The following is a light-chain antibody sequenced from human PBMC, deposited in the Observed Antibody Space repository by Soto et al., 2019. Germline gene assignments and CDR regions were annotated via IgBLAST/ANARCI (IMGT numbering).Light chain of an antibody. J-gene: IGLJ2*01. CDR3: GSWDNSLSGVI. CDR2: DDY. CDR1: SSNIGSNF. V-gene: IGLV1-51*01. Sequence: QSVLTQPPSVSAAPGEKVTISCSGTSSNIGSNFVSWYQQLPGTAPKLLIYDDYKRPSGTPDRFSGSKTATSAALAITGLQTGDEADYYCGSWDNSLSGVIYGGGPKLTVL.